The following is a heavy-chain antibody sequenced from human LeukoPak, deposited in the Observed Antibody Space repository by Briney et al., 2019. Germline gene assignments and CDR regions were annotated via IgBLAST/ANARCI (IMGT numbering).Heavy chain of an antibody. J-gene: IGHJ3*02. V-gene: IGHV1-46*01. D-gene: IGHD4-23*01. CDR2: INPSGGST. CDR1: GYTFTSYY. Sequence: ASVNVSCTASGYTFTSYYMHWVRQAPGQGLEWMGIINPSGGSTSYAQKFQGRVTMTRDTSTSTVYMELSSLRSEDTAVYYCARGRTTVVTHDAFDIWGQGTMVTVFS. CDR3: ARGRTTVVTHDAFDI.